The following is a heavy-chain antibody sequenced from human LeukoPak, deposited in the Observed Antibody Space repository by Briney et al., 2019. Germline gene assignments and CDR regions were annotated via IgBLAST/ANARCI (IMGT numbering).Heavy chain of an antibody. V-gene: IGHV3-30*04. CDR1: GFTFSSYA. J-gene: IGHJ4*02. D-gene: IGHD3-10*01. Sequence: PGGSLRLSCAASGFTFSSYAMHWVRQAPGKGLEWVAVISYDGSNKYYADSVKGRFTISRDNSKNTLYLQMNSLRAEDTAVYYCAKGSFEYYGSGSYYNGPSFDYWGQGTLVTVSS. CDR3: AKGSFEYYGSGSYYNGPSFDY. CDR2: ISYDGSNK.